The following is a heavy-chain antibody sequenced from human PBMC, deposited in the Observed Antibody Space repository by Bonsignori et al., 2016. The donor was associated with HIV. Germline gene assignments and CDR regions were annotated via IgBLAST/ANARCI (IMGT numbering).Heavy chain of an antibody. CDR3: ARDGDVNTAMALSMDY. V-gene: IGHV1-2*02. CDR1: GYTFTGYY. J-gene: IGHJ4*02. D-gene: IGHD5-18*01. CDR2: INPNNGGT. Sequence: ASVKVSCKTSGYTFTGYYMHWVRQAPGQGLEWMGWINPNNGGTNYAQKFQGRVTMTRDTSISTAYMELSSLRSDDTAVYYCARDGDVNTAMALSMDYWGQGTLVTVSS.